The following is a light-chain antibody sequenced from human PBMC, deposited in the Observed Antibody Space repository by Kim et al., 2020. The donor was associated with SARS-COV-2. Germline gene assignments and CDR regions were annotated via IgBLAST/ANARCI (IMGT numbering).Light chain of an antibody. CDR1: SGINVVTYR. CDR2: YKSDSDK. J-gene: IGLJ3*02. V-gene: IGLV5-45*01. Sequence: LTCTLRSGINVVTYRIYWYQQKPGSPPQYLLRYKSDSDKQQGSGVPSRFFGSKDASANAGILLISGLQSEDEADYYCMIWHSSAWVFGGGTQLTVL. CDR3: MIWHSSAWV.